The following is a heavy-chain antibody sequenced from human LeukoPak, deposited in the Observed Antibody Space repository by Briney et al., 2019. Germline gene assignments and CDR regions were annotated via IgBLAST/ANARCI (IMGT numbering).Heavy chain of an antibody. CDR1: GLTFSRYA. Sequence: SGGSLRLSCAASGLTFSRYAMSWVRQAPGKGLEWVSAISSSGDSTYYADSVKGRFTISRDNSKNTLYLQMNSLRAEDTAVYYCAKGYYYYYGMDVWGQGTTVTVSS. V-gene: IGHV3-23*01. CDR2: ISSSGDST. J-gene: IGHJ6*02. CDR3: AKGYYYYYGMDV.